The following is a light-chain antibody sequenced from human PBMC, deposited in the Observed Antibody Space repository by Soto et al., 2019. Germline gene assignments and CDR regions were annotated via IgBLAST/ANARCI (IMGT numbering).Light chain of an antibody. CDR3: QQRHMWPIT. J-gene: IGKJ5*01. CDR1: QSFRGL. CDR2: DAY. Sequence: EVVLTQSPVTLSLSPGERATLSCRASQSFRGLLAWYQQKPGQAPRLLIYDAYNRATGIPPRFSGSGSGTGFTSTISSLEPEDSAVYYCQQRHMWPITFGQGTRLEIK. V-gene: IGKV3-11*01.